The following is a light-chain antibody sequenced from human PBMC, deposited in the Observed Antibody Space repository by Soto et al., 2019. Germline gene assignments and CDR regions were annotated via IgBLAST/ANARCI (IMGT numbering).Light chain of an antibody. V-gene: IGLV2-14*01. J-gene: IGLJ1*01. CDR2: DVT. Sequence: QSALTQPASVSGSPGQSITISCTGTSSDVGGYNYVSWYQQHPVKAPKLMIYDVTNRPSGVSDRFSGSKSGNTASLTISGLQAEDEADYYCSSYTTSNTRQIVFGTGTKLTVL. CDR1: SSDVGGYNY. CDR3: SSYTTSNTRQIV.